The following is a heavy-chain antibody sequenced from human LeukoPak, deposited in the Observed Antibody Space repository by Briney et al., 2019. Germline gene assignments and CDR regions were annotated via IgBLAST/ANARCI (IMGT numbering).Heavy chain of an antibody. J-gene: IGHJ4*02. CDR2: IYYSGST. CDR1: GGSISSYY. CDR3: ARGRLARSPYFDC. D-gene: IGHD6-19*01. Sequence: SETLSLTCTVSGGSISSYYWSWIRQPPGKGLEWIGYIYYSGSTNYNPSLKSRVTISVDTSKNQFSLKLSSVTAADTAVYYCARGRLARSPYFDCWGQGTLVTVSS. V-gene: IGHV4-59*01.